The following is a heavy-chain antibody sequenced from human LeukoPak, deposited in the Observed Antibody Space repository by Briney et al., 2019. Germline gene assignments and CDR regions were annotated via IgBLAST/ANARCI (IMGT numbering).Heavy chain of an antibody. Sequence: PGGSLRLSCVASGFTLSNYWMSWVRQAPGKGLEWVANIKEDGSEKYYVGSVKGRFTISRDNAKNSLYLHMDSLTAEDTAIYYCARDWVAGVPFVDIWGQGTMVSVSS. D-gene: IGHD3-10*01. CDR3: ARDWVAGVPFVDI. V-gene: IGHV3-7*01. CDR1: GFTLSNYW. CDR2: IKEDGSEK. J-gene: IGHJ3*02.